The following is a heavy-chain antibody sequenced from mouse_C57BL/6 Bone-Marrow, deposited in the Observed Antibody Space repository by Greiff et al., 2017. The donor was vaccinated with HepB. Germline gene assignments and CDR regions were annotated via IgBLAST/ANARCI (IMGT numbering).Heavy chain of an antibody. CDR3: TTYGPDFDY. CDR2: ISSGGDYI. V-gene: IGHV5-9-1*02. Sequence: DVMLVESGEGLVKPGGSLKLSCAASGFTFSSYAMSWVRQTPEKRLEWVAYISSGGDYIYYADTVKGRFTISRDNARNTLYLQMSSLKSEDTAMYYCTTYGPDFDYWGQGTTLTVSS. J-gene: IGHJ2*01. CDR1: GFTFSSYA. D-gene: IGHD1-2*01.